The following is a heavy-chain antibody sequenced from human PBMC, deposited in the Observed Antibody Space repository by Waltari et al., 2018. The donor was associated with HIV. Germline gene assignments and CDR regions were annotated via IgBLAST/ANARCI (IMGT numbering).Heavy chain of an antibody. CDR3: ARERRNYYDSSGYSFDY. CDR2: INHSGGT. V-gene: IGHV4-34*01. Sequence: QVQLQQWGAGLLKPSETLSLTCAVYGGSFRGYSWSWIRQPTGKGLEWIGQINHSGGTNYNPSLTSRVTISVDTSKNQFSLKLSSVTAADTAVYYCARERRNYYDSSGYSFDYWGQGTLVTVSS. CDR1: GGSFRGYS. D-gene: IGHD3-22*01. J-gene: IGHJ4*02.